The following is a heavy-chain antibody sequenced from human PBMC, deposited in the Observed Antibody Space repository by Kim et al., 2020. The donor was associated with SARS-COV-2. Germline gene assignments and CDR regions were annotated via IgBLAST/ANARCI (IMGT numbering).Heavy chain of an antibody. V-gene: IGHV3-23*01. CDR2: ISGGGGNT. CDR3: DAPDY. CDR1: GFTFGIYA. J-gene: IGHJ4*02. Sequence: GGSLRLSCAASGFTFGIYAMSWARQAPGKGLEWVSTISGGGGNTHYADSVKGRFTISRDNSMNTLYLQMNSLRAEDTAVYYCDAPDYWGQGTLVTVSP.